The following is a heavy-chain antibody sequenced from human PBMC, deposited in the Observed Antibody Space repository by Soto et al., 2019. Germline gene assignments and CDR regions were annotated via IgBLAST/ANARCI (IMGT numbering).Heavy chain of an antibody. CDR3: AREPIEPGVLPAAMGTAGPWDYGMDV. CDR1: GYTFTGYY. D-gene: IGHD2-2*01. V-gene: IGHV1-2*04. Sequence: QVQLVQSGAEVKKPGASVKVSCKASGYTFTGYYMHWVRQAPGQGLEWMGWINPNSGGTNYAQKFQGWVTMTRDTSISTAYMELSRLRSDDTAVYYCAREPIEPGVLPAAMGTAGPWDYGMDVWGQGTTVTVSS. CDR2: INPNSGGT. J-gene: IGHJ6*02.